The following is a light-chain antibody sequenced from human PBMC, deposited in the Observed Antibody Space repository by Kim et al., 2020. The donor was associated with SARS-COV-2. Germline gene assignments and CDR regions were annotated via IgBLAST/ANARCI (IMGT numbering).Light chain of an antibody. CDR1: QSVFSY. Sequence: EIEMTQSPATLSLSIGERATLSCRASQSVFSYLAWYQQKPGQAPRLLIYDASNRATGIPARFSGSGSGTDFTLTISSLEPEDFAVYYCQQHNSWPLTFGGGTKVDIK. V-gene: IGKV3-11*01. J-gene: IGKJ4*01. CDR2: DAS. CDR3: QQHNSWPLT.